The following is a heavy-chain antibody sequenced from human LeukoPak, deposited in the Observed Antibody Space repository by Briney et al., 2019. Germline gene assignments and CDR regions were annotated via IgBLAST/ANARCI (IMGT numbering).Heavy chain of an antibody. Sequence: PGGSLRLSCAASGFTFSDYSMNWVRQAPGKGLEWVSSIRSSSSYIYYAESVKGRFTISRDNAKNSLYLQMNSLRAEDTAVYYCATVGGYGVGVGRYFDDWGQGTLVTVSS. V-gene: IGHV3-21*01. D-gene: IGHD1-26*01. CDR2: IRSSSSYI. J-gene: IGHJ4*02. CDR1: GFTFSDYS. CDR3: ATVGGYGVGVGRYFDD.